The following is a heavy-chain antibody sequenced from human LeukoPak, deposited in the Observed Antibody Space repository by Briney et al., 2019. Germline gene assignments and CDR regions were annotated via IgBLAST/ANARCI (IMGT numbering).Heavy chain of an antibody. Sequence: GASVTVSCKASGGTFSSCAISWVRQAPGQGLEWMGRIIPILGIANYAQKFQGRVTITADKSTSTAYMELSSLRSEDTAVYYCARDYYDSSGYYSYYYGMDVWGQGTTVTVSS. V-gene: IGHV1-69*04. CDR3: ARDYYDSSGYYSYYYGMDV. D-gene: IGHD3-22*01. CDR1: GGTFSSCA. CDR2: IIPILGIA. J-gene: IGHJ6*02.